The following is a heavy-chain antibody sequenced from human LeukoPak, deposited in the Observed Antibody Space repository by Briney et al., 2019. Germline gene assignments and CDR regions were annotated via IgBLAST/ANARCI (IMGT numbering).Heavy chain of an antibody. CDR1: GRTFSSYA. CDR3: AGGSSWTYNWFDP. CDR2: ITPIFGTA. D-gene: IGHD6-13*01. Sequence: ASVKVSCKASGRTFSSYAISWVRQAPGQGLEWMGGITPIFGTANYAQKFQGRVTITTDESTSTAYMQLNSLRSEDTAVYYCAGGSSWTYNWFDPWGQGALVTVSS. V-gene: IGHV1-69*05. J-gene: IGHJ5*02.